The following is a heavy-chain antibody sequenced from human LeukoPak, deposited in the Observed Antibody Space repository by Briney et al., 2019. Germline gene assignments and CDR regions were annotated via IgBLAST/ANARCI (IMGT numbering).Heavy chain of an antibody. D-gene: IGHD3-9*01. CDR1: GGSISSYY. J-gene: IGHJ2*01. CDR3: ARDRGHYDILTGYYGPYWYFDL. CDR2: IYYRGST. Sequence: KPSETLSLTCTVSGGSISSYYWSWIRQPPGKGLEWIGYIYYRGSTNYNPSLKSRVTISVDTSKNQFSLKLSSVTAADTAVYYCARDRGHYDILTGYYGPYWYFDLWGRGTLVTVSS. V-gene: IGHV4-59*01.